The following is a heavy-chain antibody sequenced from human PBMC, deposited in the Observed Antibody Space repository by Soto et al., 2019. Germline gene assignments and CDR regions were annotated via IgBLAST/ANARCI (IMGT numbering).Heavy chain of an antibody. V-gene: IGHV3-21*02. CDR3: PVGDSRVYPGMGV. Sequence: EVQVVESGGGLVKPGGSLRLSCVVSGFTFSAHTMKWVRQDAATGLTWVAAISKSSTYIFYANSVKGRVTISRDNAKNSLYLQMNTLRADYTSVYFCPVGDSRVYPGMGVWGLGTTVIVSS. CDR2: ISKSSTYI. CDR1: GFTFSAHT. J-gene: IGHJ6*02. D-gene: IGHD3-22*01.